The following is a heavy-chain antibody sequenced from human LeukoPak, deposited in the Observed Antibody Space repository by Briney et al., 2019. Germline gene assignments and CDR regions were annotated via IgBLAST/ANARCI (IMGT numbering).Heavy chain of an antibody. D-gene: IGHD1-7*01. Sequence: GGSLRLSCTASGFTFSTYAMGWVRQAPGKGLEWVSAIADNSVNRHYADSVKGRFAISRDNSKNTLYLQMTSLRAEDTALYYCANFADWNYHPVFDYWGQGTLVTVSS. CDR1: GFTFSTYA. CDR3: ANFADWNYHPVFDY. J-gene: IGHJ4*02. CDR2: IADNSVNR. V-gene: IGHV3-23*01.